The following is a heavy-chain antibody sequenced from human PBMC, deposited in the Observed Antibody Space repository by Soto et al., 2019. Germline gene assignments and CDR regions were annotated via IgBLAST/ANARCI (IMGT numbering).Heavy chain of an antibody. CDR3: ATPYSSSWFSPFDY. CDR1: GFTFGSYA. CDR2: IGAGYGT. J-gene: IGHJ4*02. V-gene: IGHV3-23*01. D-gene: IGHD6-13*01. Sequence: EVQLLESGGGLVQPGGSLRLSCAASGFTFGSYAMSWVRQAPGKGLEWVSSIGAGYGTYYADSVKGRFTISRDNSKNTRYLQMNSLRAEDKAIYYCATPYSSSWFSPFDYWGQGSLVTVSS.